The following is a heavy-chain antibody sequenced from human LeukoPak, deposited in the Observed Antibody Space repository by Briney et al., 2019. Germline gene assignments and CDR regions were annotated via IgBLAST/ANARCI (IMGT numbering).Heavy chain of an antibody. CDR3: AREGWGLYCSGGSCYSGAFDI. CDR2: IYTSGST. CDR1: GGSISSYS. J-gene: IGHJ3*02. Sequence: SETLSLTCTVSGGSISSYSWSWIRQPAGKGLEWIGRIYTSGSTNYNPSLKSRVTMSVDTSKNQFSLKLSSVTAADTAVYYCAREGWGLYCSGGSCYSGAFDIWGQGTMVTVSS. D-gene: IGHD2-15*01. V-gene: IGHV4-4*07.